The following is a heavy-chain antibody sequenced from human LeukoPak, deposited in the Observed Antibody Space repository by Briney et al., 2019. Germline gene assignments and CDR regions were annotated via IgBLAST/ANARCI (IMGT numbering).Heavy chain of an antibody. D-gene: IGHD1-14*01. V-gene: IGHV3-23*01. CDR2: IINSGGKI. J-gene: IGHJ4*02. CDR3: AKLVGLSNTGWAFDY. Sequence: PGGSLRLSCAASGFTFSSYAMSWVRQAPGKGLEWVSVIINSGGKIFYADSVKGRFTISRDNSKNTLYLQMNSLRADDTAVYYCAKLVGLSNTGWAFDYWGQGTLVTVSS. CDR1: GFTFSSYA.